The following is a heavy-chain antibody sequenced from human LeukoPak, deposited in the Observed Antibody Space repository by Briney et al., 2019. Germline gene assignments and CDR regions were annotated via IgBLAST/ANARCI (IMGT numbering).Heavy chain of an antibody. J-gene: IGHJ4*02. CDR3: ARGSSYYPFDY. Sequence: VSCKXXGYXFTSYDINWVRQAPGQGLEWMGWMSPNSGNTGYAQKFQGRVTMTRNTSISTAYMELSSLRSEDTAVYYCARGSSYYPFDYWGQGTLVTVSS. CDR1: GYXFTSYD. V-gene: IGHV1-8*01. CDR2: MSPNSGNT. D-gene: IGHD3-10*01.